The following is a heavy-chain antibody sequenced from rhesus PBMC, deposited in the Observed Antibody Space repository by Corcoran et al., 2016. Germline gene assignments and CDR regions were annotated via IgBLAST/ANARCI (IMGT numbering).Heavy chain of an antibody. CDR3: AEGSGRRYFEF. J-gene: IGHJ1*01. Sequence: EVQLVQSGAEVKRPGESLKISCKTSGYSFTSYWISWVRQKPGKGLGWRGAIYPTAPAPNNGPTFQGQVTISADKSISPTYRQWSSLKASDSATYYCAEGSGRRYFEFWGQGALVTVSS. V-gene: IGHV5-2*01. D-gene: IGHD3-16*01. CDR2: IYPTAPAP. CDR1: GYSFTSYW.